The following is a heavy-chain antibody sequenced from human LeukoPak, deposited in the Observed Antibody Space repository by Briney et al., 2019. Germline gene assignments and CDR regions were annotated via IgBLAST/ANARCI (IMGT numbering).Heavy chain of an antibody. Sequence: ASVKVSCKTSGYTFTNYDINWVRQASGQGIEWMGWMNPNTGNTGYAQKFQGRVTMTRDTSISTAYMELSRLRSDDTAVYYCARGGITGTTRGPTRLNDAFDIWGQGTMVTVSS. J-gene: IGHJ3*02. CDR1: GYTFTNYD. V-gene: IGHV1-8*01. CDR3: ARGGITGTTRGPTRLNDAFDI. CDR2: MNPNTGNT. D-gene: IGHD1-20*01.